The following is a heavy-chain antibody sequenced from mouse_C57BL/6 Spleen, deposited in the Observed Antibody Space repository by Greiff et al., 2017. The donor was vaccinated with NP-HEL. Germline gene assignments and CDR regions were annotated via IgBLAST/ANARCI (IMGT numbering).Heavy chain of an antibody. Sequence: QVQLKESGAELAKPFSSFPLSFPSSGSTFTSSCMPWFTPLPGQGLEWIVYINPILFSPKYNEKFKDKATLTADKSSSTAYMQLSSLTYEDSAVYYCARGHYEVAYWGQGTLVTVSA. CDR2: INPILFSP. CDR1: GSTFTSSC. V-gene: IGHV1-7*01. J-gene: IGHJ3*01. CDR3: ARGHYEVAY. D-gene: IGHD2-4*01.